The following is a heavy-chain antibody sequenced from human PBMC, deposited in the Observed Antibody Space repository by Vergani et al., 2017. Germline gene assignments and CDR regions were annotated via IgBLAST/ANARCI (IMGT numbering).Heavy chain of an antibody. CDR2: IYPGDSDT. V-gene: IGHV5-51*01. CDR3: ARTSSFGGAMDV. Sequence: PGKGLEWLGIIYPGDSDTRYSPSFQGQVTISADKSISTAYLQWSSLKASDTAMYYCARTSSFGGAMDVWGKGTTVTVSS. J-gene: IGHJ6*03. D-gene: IGHD3-3*01.